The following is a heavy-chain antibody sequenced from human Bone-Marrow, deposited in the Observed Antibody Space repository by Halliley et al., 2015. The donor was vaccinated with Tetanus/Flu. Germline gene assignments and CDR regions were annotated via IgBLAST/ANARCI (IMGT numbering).Heavy chain of an antibody. V-gene: IGHV4-4*02. CDR1: GDSISSHDR. J-gene: IGHJ4*02. D-gene: IGHD3-3*01. CDR3: TRNGYYTLDY. Sequence: TLSLTCAVSGDSISSHDRWSWVRQSPGKGLEWIGEIHHSGGTNFNPSLKSRVTISVDKSKNQFSLKVSSVTAADTALYYCTRNGYYTLDYWGRGALVTVSS. CDR2: IHHSGGT.